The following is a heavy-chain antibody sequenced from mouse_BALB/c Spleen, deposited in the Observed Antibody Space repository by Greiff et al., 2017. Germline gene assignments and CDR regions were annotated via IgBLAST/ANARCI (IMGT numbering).Heavy chain of an antibody. D-gene: IGHD2-14*01. CDR3: ARRGKGYDYYYAMDY. CDR1: GDSITSGY. Sequence: EVQVVESGPSLVKPSQTLSLTCSVTGDSITSGYWNWIRKFPGNKLEYMGYISYSGSTYYNPSLKSRISITRDTSKNQYYLQLNSVTTEDTATYYCARRGKGYDYYYAMDYWGQGTSVTVSS. J-gene: IGHJ4*01. CDR2: ISYSGST. V-gene: IGHV3-8*02.